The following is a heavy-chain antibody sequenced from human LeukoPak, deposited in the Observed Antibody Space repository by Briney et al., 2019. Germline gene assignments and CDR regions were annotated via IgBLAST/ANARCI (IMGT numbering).Heavy chain of an antibody. CDR1: GFTFSSYS. CDR2: ISSSSSNI. CDR3: ARVSTEELDY. J-gene: IGHJ4*02. Sequence: GSLRLSCAASGFTFSSYSMNWVRQAPGKGLAWVSSISSSSSNIYYADSVKGRFTISRDNAKNSLYLQMNSLRAEDTAVYYCARVSTEELDYWGQGTLVTVSS. V-gene: IGHV3-21*01. D-gene: IGHD1-1*01.